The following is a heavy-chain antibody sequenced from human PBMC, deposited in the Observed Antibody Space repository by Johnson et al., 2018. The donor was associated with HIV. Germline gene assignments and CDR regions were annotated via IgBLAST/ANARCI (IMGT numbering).Heavy chain of an antibody. CDR2: ILFDGSNK. Sequence: VQLVESGGGVVQPGRSLRVSCAASGFVFSSLAIHWVRQAPGKGLEWVAVILFDGSNKLYADCVKGRFTLSRDKPKKTLYLQMNSLRAEDTAVYYCARAWSLGAFDIWGQGTMVTVSS. CDR3: ARAWSLGAFDI. V-gene: IGHV3-30*04. J-gene: IGHJ3*02. CDR1: GFVFSSLA. D-gene: IGHD2-15*01.